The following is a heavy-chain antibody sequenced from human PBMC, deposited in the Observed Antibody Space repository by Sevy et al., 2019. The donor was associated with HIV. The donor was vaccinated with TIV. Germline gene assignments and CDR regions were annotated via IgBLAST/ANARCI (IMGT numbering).Heavy chain of an antibody. Sequence: SETLSLTCTVSGGSISSYYWSWIRQPAGKGLEWIGRIYTSGSTNYNPSLKSRVTMSVDTSKNQFSLKLSSVTAADTAVYYCARGPYSSGLYYYYGMDVWGQGTTVTVS. J-gene: IGHJ6*02. CDR3: ARGPYSSGLYYYYGMDV. V-gene: IGHV4-4*07. CDR1: GGSISSYY. CDR2: IYTSGST. D-gene: IGHD6-19*01.